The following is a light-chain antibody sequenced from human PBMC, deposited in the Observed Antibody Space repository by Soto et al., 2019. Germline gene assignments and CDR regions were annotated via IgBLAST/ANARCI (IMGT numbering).Light chain of an antibody. Sequence: DIQMTQSPSTLSASVGDRVTITCRASQSISTYLAWYQQKPGKAPKVLIWNAYTWHRGVPSRFSGSGSGTEYALLTNSLQPDDFATYYSKQYNGYSTWTFVQGTKVEI. CDR1: QSISTY. J-gene: IGKJ1*01. CDR3: KQYNGYSTWT. CDR2: NAY. V-gene: IGKV1-5*01.